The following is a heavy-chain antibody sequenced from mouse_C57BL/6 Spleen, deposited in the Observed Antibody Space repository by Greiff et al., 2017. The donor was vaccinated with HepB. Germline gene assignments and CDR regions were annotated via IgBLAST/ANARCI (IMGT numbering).Heavy chain of an antibody. V-gene: IGHV1-64*01. D-gene: IGHD1-1*01. Sequence: VQLQQPGAELVKPGASVKLSCKASGYTFTSYWMHWVKQRPGQGLEWIGMIHPNSGSTNYNEKFKSKATLTVDKSSSTAYMQLSSLTSEDSAVYYCATINYYGSSYDFAYWGQGTLVTVSA. CDR1: GYTFTSYW. CDR3: ATINYYGSSYDFAY. CDR2: IHPNSGST. J-gene: IGHJ3*01.